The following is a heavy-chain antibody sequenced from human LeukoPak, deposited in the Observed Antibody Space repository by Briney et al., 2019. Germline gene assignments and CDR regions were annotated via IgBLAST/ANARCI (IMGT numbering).Heavy chain of an antibody. D-gene: IGHD3-9*01. CDR2: IIPILGIA. CDR1: GGTFSSYA. CDR3: ARGVYGPGPLTEFDY. J-gene: IGHJ4*02. Sequence: SVKVSCKASGGTFSSYAISWVRQAPGQGLEWMGRIIPILGIANYAQKFQGRVTITADKSTCTAYMELSSLRSEDTAVYYCARGVYGPGPLTEFDYWGQGTLVTVSS. V-gene: IGHV1-69*04.